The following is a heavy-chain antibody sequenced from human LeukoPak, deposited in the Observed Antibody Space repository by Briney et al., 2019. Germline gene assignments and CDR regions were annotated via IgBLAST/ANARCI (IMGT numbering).Heavy chain of an antibody. V-gene: IGHV1-46*01. CDR2: INPSGGST. CDR3: ARVLYYYDSSGYSNDAFDI. CDR1: GYTLTELS. Sequence: ASVKVSCKVSGYTLTELSMHWVRQAPGQGLEWMGIINPSGGSTSYAQKFQGRVTMTRDTSTSTVYMELSSLRSEDTAVYYCARVLYYYDSSGYSNDAFDIWGQGTMVTVSS. D-gene: IGHD3-22*01. J-gene: IGHJ3*02.